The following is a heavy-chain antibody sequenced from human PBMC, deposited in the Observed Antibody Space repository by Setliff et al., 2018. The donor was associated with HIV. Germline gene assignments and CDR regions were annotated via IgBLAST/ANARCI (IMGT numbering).Heavy chain of an antibody. D-gene: IGHD3-22*01. J-gene: IGHJ4*02. CDR1: GFTFNHYA. CDR2: TIPMSDIP. V-gene: IGHV1-69*13. CDR3: ARDYSPTFYYYDSSGTFDY. Sequence: GASVKVSCKASGFTFNHYALSWVRQAPGQRPEWMGGTIPMSDIPNYAQKFQGRVTITADESTGTAYMELSSLRSEDTAVYYCARDYSPTFYYYDSSGTFDYWGQGTLVTVSS.